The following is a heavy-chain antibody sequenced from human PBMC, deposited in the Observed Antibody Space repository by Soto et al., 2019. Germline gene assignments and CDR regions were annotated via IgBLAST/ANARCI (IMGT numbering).Heavy chain of an antibody. J-gene: IGHJ4*02. D-gene: IGHD4-17*01. CDR1: GFTFTDHY. V-gene: IGHV3-72*01. Sequence: EVQLVESGGGLVQPGGSLRLSCAASGFTFTDHYMDWVRQAPGKGLEWVGRARNKANSYTTEYAASVKGRVTISRDDSKNSLQLEMNSLETEDTAVYYCARVGVTTVSTMDYWGQGTLVTGSS. CDR2: ARNKANSYTT. CDR3: ARVGVTTVSTMDY.